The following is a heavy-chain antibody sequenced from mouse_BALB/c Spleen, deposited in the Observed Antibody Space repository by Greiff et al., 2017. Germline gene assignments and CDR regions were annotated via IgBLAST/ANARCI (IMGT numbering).Heavy chain of an antibody. J-gene: IGHJ1*01. CDR3: ARHGMITTGYWYFDV. D-gene: IGHD2-4*01. CDR1: GFTFSSYT. Sequence: EVQRVESGGGLVQPGGSLKLSCAASGFTFSSYTMSWVRQTPEKRLEWVAYISNGGGSTYYPDTVKGRFTISRDNAKNTLYLQMSSLKSEDTAMYYCARHGMITTGYWYFDVWGAGTTVTVSS. V-gene: IGHV5-12-2*01. CDR2: ISNGGGST.